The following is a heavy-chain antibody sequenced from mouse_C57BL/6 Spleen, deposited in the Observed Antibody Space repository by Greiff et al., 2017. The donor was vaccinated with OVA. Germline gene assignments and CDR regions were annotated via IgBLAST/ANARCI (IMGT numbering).Heavy chain of an antibody. CDR3: ARAGYGNYPYAMDY. CDR1: GYTFTSYW. Sequence: QVQLQQPGADLVKPGASVTLSCTASGYTFTSYWMHWVQQRPGRGLEWIGRIDPNGGGTKYNAKFKSQATLTVDKTSSTAYMQLSSLTSEDSAVYYCARAGYGNYPYAMDYWGQGTSVTVSS. V-gene: IGHV1-72*01. J-gene: IGHJ4*01. CDR2: IDPNGGGT. D-gene: IGHD2-10*02.